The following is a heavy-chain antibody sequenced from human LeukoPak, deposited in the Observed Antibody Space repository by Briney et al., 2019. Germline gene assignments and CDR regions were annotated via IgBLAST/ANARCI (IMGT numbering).Heavy chain of an antibody. CDR1: GFTVSSNY. D-gene: IGHD1-26*01. V-gene: IGHV3-30*18. CDR3: AKDRRSGSYYDY. J-gene: IGHJ4*02. CDR2: ISYDGSNK. Sequence: GGSLRLSCAASGFTVSSNYMSWVRQAPGKGLEWVAVISYDGSNKYYADSVKGRFTISRDNSKNTLYLQMNSLRAEDTAVYYCAKDRRSGSYYDYWGQGTLVTVSS.